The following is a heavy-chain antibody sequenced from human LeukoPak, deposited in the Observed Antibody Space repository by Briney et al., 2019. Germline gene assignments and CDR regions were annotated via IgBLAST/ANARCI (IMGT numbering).Heavy chain of an antibody. Sequence: GGCLRLSCAVSVFTFSGFWMNWSRQAQWKGREWVASINSDGSEGYYADVVKGRFTISRDNAKNSLYLQINSLRAEDTAVYYCARSSYSSSSSVWGQGTMVTVSS. D-gene: IGHD6-6*01. CDR1: VFTFSGFW. V-gene: IGHV3-7*03. J-gene: IGHJ3*01. CDR3: ARSSYSSSSSV. CDR2: INSDGSEG.